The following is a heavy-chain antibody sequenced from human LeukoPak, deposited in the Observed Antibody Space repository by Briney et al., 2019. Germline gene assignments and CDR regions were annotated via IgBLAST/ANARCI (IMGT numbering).Heavy chain of an antibody. CDR2: IHHSGST. CDR1: GYSISSGYY. J-gene: IGHJ4*02. V-gene: IGHV4-38-2*02. Sequence: PSETLSLTCTVSGYSISSGYYWGWIRQPPGKGLEWIGSIHHSGSTYYNPSLKSRVTISVDTSKNQFSLKLSSVTAADTAVYYCARVDTAMVTGIDYWGQGTLVTVSS. D-gene: IGHD5-18*01. CDR3: ARVDTAMVTGIDY.